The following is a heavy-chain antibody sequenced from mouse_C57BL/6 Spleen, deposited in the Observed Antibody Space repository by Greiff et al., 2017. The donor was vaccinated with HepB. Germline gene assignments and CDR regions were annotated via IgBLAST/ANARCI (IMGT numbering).Heavy chain of an antibody. CDR2: IYPSNGGT. CDR1: GYNFTSYW. CDR3: ARVSYYGYFDV. Sequence: QVQLQQPGTELVKPGASVKLSCKASGYNFTSYWMHWVKQRPGQGLEWIGNIYPSNGGTNYNEKFKSKATLTVDKSTSTAYLQRSSLTSEDAAVYYCARVSYYGYFDVWGTGTTVTVSS. V-gene: IGHV1-53*01. J-gene: IGHJ1*03. D-gene: IGHD2-10*01.